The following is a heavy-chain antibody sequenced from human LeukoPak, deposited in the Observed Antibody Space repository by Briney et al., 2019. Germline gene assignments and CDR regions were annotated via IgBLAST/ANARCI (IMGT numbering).Heavy chain of an antibody. CDR2: MNPNSGNT. Sequence: ASAKVSCKASGYTFTSYDINWVRQATGQGLEWMGWMNPNSGNTGYAQKFQGRVIMTRNTSISTAYMELSSLRSEDTAVYYCARGMEVPAAIRGNAFDIWGQGTMVTVSS. J-gene: IGHJ3*02. CDR1: GYTFTSYD. V-gene: IGHV1-8*01. D-gene: IGHD2-2*01. CDR3: ARGMEVPAAIRGNAFDI.